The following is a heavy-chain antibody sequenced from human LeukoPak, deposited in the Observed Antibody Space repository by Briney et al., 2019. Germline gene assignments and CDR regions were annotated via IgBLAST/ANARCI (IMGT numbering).Heavy chain of an antibody. Sequence: PSETLSLTCTVSGGSISSYYWSWIRQPPGKGLEWIGYIYYSGSTNYNPSLKSRVTISVDTSKNQFSLKLSSVTAADTAVYYCARGPDFWSGYPYYFDYWGQGTLVTASS. CDR2: IYYSGST. V-gene: IGHV4-59*01. J-gene: IGHJ4*02. CDR3: ARGPDFWSGYPYYFDY. D-gene: IGHD3-3*01. CDR1: GGSISSYY.